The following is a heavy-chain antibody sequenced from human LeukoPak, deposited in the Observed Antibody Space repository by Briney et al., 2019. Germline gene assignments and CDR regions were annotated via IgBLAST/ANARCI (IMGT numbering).Heavy chain of an antibody. J-gene: IGHJ6*02. CDR2: IYYSGST. Sequence: SETLSLTCTVSGGSISSLYWSWVRQPPGKGLEWIGYIYYSGSTNYNPSLKSRVTISVDTSKNQFSLKLSSVTAADTAVYYCARVGGTNYYYYGMDVWGQGTTVTVSS. CDR3: ARVGGTNYYYYGMDV. D-gene: IGHD3-16*01. CDR1: GGSISSLY. V-gene: IGHV4-59*01.